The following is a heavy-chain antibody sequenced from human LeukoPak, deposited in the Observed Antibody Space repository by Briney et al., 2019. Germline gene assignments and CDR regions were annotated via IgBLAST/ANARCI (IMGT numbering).Heavy chain of an antibody. J-gene: IGHJ4*02. V-gene: IGHV3-66*01. Sequence: GGSLRLSCAASGFTVSGNYMSWVRQAPGKGLEWLSVIHRGGNTYYSDSVKGRFTISRDSSKNTVFLQMDSLRAEDTAVYYCARDPGYGLGVDYGDYWGQGTLVTVSS. CDR1: GFTVSGNY. CDR3: ARDPGYGLGVDYGDY. D-gene: IGHD3-10*01. CDR2: IHRGGNT.